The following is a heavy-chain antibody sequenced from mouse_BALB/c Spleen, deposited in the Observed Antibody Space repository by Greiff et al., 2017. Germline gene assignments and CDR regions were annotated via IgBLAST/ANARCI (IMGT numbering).Heavy chain of an antibody. CDR2: IWAGGST. CDR1: GFSLTSYG. J-gene: IGHJ4*01. Sequence: VQLQQSGPSLVQPSQSLSITCTVSGFSLTSYGVHWVRQSPGKGLEWLGVIWAGGSTNYNSALMSRLSISKDNSKSQVFLKMNSLQTDDTAMYYCAREGAMDYWGQGTSVTVSS. CDR3: AREGAMDY. V-gene: IGHV2-9*02.